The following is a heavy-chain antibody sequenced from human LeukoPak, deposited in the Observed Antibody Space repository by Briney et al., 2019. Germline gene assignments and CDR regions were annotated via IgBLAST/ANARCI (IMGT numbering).Heavy chain of an antibody. CDR3: AQVVVAAGVNY. D-gene: IGHD6-13*01. J-gene: IGHJ4*02. CDR2: ISSSGGNT. Sequence: PGGSLRLSCAASGFTFSSYAMSWVRQAPGKGLEWVSAISSSGGNTYYADSVKGRFTISRDNSKNTLYLQMSSLRAEDTAVYYCAQVVVAAGVNYWGQGTLVTVSS. V-gene: IGHV3-23*01. CDR1: GFTFSSYA.